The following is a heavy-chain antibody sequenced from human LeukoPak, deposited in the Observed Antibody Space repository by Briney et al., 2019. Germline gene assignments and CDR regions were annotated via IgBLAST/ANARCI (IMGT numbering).Heavy chain of an antibody. D-gene: IGHD5-12*01. CDR3: ARRGPYSGFDTDAFDL. J-gene: IGHJ3*01. V-gene: IGHV5-51*01. CDR2: IYPGDSDT. CDR1: GSSFSIYW. Sequence: GESLKISCKGSGSSFSIYWIGWVRQMPGKGLEWMGFIYPGDSDTRYSPSFQGQVTISADKSISTAYLQWSSLKASDTAMYYCARRGPYSGFDTDAFDLWGQGTMVTVSS.